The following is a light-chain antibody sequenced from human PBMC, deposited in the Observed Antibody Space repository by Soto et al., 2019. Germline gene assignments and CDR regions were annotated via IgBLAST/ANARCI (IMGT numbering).Light chain of an antibody. Sequence: QSVLTQPPSVSAAPGLKVTISCSGSISNIGVDYVSWYQQVPGTAPNLLIYEHNKRPPGIPALFSGYTSGTSATLGITGLETGDEGDYYCATWDSHVSAVVFGGGTKLTVL. J-gene: IGLJ2*01. CDR1: ISNIGVDY. CDR2: EHN. V-gene: IGLV1-51*01. CDR3: ATWDSHVSAVV.